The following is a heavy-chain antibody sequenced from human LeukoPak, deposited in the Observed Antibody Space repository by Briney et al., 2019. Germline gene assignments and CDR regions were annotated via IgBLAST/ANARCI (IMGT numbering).Heavy chain of an antibody. V-gene: IGHV3-23*01. J-gene: IGHJ4*02. CDR2: ISGSVGST. Sequence: GGSLRLSCAASGFTFSSYAMSWVRQAPGKGLEWVSGISGSVGSTYYADSVKGRFTISRDNSKNTLYLQMNSLRAEDTAVYYCAKVHKNYYDSSGYYPDYWGQGTLVTVSS. D-gene: IGHD3-22*01. CDR1: GFTFSSYA. CDR3: AKVHKNYYDSSGYYPDY.